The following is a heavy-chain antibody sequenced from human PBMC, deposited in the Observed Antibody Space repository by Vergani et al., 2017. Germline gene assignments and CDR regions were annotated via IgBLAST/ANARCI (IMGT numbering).Heavy chain of an antibody. CDR1: GALIRSSNYY. J-gene: IGHJ5*02. CDR3: ARHSTVEWLVKLGWIDP. CDR2: IYYSGST. Sequence: QLQLQESGPGLVKPSATLSLTCRVSGALIRSSNYYWGWIRPPPGKGLEWIASIYYSGSTYYNPSLKSRVTISVDTSKNQFSLKLSSVTAADTAVYFCARHSTVEWLVKLGWIDPWGQGILVTVSS. V-gene: IGHV4-39*01. D-gene: IGHD6-19*01.